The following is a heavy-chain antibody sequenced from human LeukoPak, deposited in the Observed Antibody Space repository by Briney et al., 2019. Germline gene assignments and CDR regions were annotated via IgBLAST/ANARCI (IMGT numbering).Heavy chain of an antibody. D-gene: IGHD3-3*01. CDR2: ISYDGSNK. V-gene: IGHV3-30*04. Sequence: TGGSLRLSCAASGFTFSSYAMHWVRQAPGKGLEWVAVISYDGSNKYYADSVKGRFTISRDNSKNTLYLQMNSLRAEDTAVYYCARPLDFWSGYYLGYWGQGILVTVSS. CDR3: ARPLDFWSGYYLGY. J-gene: IGHJ4*02. CDR1: GFTFSSYA.